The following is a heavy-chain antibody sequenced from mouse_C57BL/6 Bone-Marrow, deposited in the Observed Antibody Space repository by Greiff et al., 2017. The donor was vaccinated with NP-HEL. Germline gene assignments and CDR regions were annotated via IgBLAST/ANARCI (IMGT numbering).Heavy chain of an antibody. CDR2: IDPSDSYT. D-gene: IGHD2-4*01. Sequence: QVQLKQPGAELVMPGASVKLSCKASGYTFTSYWMHWVKQRSGQGLEWIGEIDPSDSYTTYNQKFKGKSTLTVDKSSSTAYMQLSSLTSEDSAVYYCARDDYDPYAMDYWGQGTSVTVSS. CDR3: ARDDYDPYAMDY. J-gene: IGHJ4*01. CDR1: GYTFTSYW. V-gene: IGHV1-69*01.